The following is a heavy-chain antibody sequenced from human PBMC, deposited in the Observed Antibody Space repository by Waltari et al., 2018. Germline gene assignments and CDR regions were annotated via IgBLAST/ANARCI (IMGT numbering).Heavy chain of an antibody. J-gene: IGHJ4*02. CDR1: GFSFSIYP. CDR3: ASLASI. Sequence: EVQLVESGGGLVKRGGSLRLPCAAPGFSFSIYPMSWVRQAPGKGLEWVAFISVNSEYIFYADSVRGRFTISRDNAKNSLYLQMNSLTAEDTAVYYCASLASIWGQGTLVTVSS. D-gene: IGHD3-3*02. V-gene: IGHV3-21*02. CDR2: ISVNSEYI.